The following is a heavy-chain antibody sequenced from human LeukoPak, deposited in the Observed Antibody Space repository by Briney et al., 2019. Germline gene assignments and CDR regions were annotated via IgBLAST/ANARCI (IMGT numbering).Heavy chain of an antibody. Sequence: SQTLSLTCAISGDSVSSNSAAWNWIRRSPSRGLEWLGRTYYRSKWYNDYAVSVKSRITINPDTSKNQFSLQLNSVTPEDTAVYYCARELYSSGWYGIDYWGQGTLVTVSS. J-gene: IGHJ4*02. V-gene: IGHV6-1*01. CDR3: ARELYSSGWYGIDY. D-gene: IGHD6-19*01. CDR1: GDSVSSNSAA. CDR2: TYYRSKWYN.